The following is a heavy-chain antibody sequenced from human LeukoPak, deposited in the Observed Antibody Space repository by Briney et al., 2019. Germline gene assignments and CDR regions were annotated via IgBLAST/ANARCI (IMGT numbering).Heavy chain of an antibody. CDR3: ASHRLGYCSSTSCYFYYGMDV. J-gene: IGHJ6*02. D-gene: IGHD2-2*01. Sequence: GGSLRLSCAASGFTFSSYEMNWVRQAPGKGLEWVSYISSSGSTIYYADSVKGRFTISRDNAKNSLYLQMNSLRAEDTAAYYCASHRLGYCSSTSCYFYYGMDVWGQGTTVTVSS. CDR1: GFTFSSYE. V-gene: IGHV3-48*03. CDR2: ISSSGSTI.